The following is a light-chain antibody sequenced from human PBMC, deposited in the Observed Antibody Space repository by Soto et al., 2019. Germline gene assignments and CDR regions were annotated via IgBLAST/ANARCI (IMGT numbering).Light chain of an antibody. CDR1: HSISNY. CDR2: AAS. CDR3: QQSYSTPRT. Sequence: DIQMTQSTSSLSASVGDRVAISCRAIHSISNYLNWYQQKPGKAPKLLIYAASTLQSGVPSRFSGSGSGTAFTLTISSLQPEDFATYYCQQSYSTPRTFGQGTKVDIK. V-gene: IGKV1-39*01. J-gene: IGKJ1*01.